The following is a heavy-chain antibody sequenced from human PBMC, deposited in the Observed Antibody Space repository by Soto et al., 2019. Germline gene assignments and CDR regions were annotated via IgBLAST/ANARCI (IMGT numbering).Heavy chain of an antibody. V-gene: IGHV3-33*01. CDR1: GFTFSSYG. CDR2: IWYDGSNK. J-gene: IGHJ4*02. D-gene: IGHD4-17*01. Sequence: GGSLRLSCAASGFTFSSYGMHWVRQAPGKGLEWVAVIWYDGSNKYHADSVKGRFTISRDNSKNTLYLQMNSLRAEDTAVYYCARDAQTTVVTRGDYWGQGTLVPVSS. CDR3: ARDAQTTVVTRGDY.